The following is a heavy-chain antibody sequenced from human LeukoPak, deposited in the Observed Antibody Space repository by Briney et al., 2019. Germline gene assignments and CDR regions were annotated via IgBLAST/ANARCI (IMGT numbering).Heavy chain of an antibody. CDR2: IYSGGST. D-gene: IGHD6-19*01. CDR3: ARDSGQWLVRGTFDI. J-gene: IGHJ3*02. CDR1: GFTVSSNY. V-gene: IGHV3-66*01. Sequence: PGGSLRLSCVASGFTVSSNYMSWVRQAPGKGLEWVSVIYSGGSTYYADSVKARFTISRDISKNMLYLQMNSLRAEDTAVYYCARDSGQWLVRGTFDIWGQGTMVTVSS.